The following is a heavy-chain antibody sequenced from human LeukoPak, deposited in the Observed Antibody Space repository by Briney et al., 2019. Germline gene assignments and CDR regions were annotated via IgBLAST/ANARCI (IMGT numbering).Heavy chain of an antibody. CDR1: GITISSNY. CDR3: ARGGATRYCTNGVCHYFDY. V-gene: IGHV3-66*01. J-gene: IGHJ4*02. D-gene: IGHD2-8*01. Sequence: PGGSLRLSCAASGITISSNYMSWVRQAPGKGLEWVSVIFTGGSTNYADFVKGRFSISRDYSKDTLYLQMNSLRAEDTALYYCARGGATRYCTNGVCHYFDYWGQGTLVTVSS. CDR2: IFTGGST.